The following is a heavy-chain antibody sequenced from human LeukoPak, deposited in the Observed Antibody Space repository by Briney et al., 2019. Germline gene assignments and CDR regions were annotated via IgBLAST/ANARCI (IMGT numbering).Heavy chain of an antibody. D-gene: IGHD2-21*02. CDR1: GITFVRSA. V-gene: IGHV1-58*02. CDR3: AADGCGGDCTLAY. J-gene: IGHJ4*02. Sequence: SVRVSCKASGITFVRSAIQWVRRARGQPPEWIGWLVVGSGNTNYAQKFQDRVTITRDMSTSTAYMELSRLTSEDTAVYYCAADGCGGDCTLAYWGQGTLVSVSS. CDR2: LVVGSGNT.